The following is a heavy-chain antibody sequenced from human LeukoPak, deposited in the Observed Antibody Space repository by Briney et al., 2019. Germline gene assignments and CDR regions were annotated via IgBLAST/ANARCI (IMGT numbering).Heavy chain of an antibody. CDR1: GFTFSSYA. CDR3: ARRSSENYFDY. V-gene: IGHV3-30-3*01. CDR2: ISYDGSNK. Sequence: GGSLRLSCAASGFTFSSYAMRWVRQAPGKGLEWVAVISYDGSNKYYADSVKGRFTISRDNSKNTLYLQMNSLRAEDTAVYYCARRSSENYFDYWGQGTLVTVSS. D-gene: IGHD3-3*01. J-gene: IGHJ4*02.